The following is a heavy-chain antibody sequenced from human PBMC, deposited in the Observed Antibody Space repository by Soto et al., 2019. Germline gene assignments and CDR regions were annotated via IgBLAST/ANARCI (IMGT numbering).Heavy chain of an antibody. CDR1: GFTFNTYA. V-gene: IGHV3-23*01. Sequence: EVQLLESGGGLVQPGGSLRLSCAVFGFTFNTYAMNWVRQAPGKGLEWVSSITNSGGTTYYADSVKGRFTISRDNSKNTLYLQMNSLRVEDTAVYYCAKGATGTDYWGQGTLVTVSS. CDR3: AKGATGTDY. CDR2: ITNSGGTT. J-gene: IGHJ4*02. D-gene: IGHD1-1*01.